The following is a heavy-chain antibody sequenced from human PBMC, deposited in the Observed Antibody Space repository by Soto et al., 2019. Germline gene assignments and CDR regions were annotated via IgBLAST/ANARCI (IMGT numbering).Heavy chain of an antibody. D-gene: IGHD4-17*01. CDR3: ARNQPVTTLGY. J-gene: IGHJ4*02. V-gene: IGHV3-53*02. CDR1: GFTVSNNY. Sequence: EVQLVETGGGLIQPGGSLRLSCAASGFTVSNNYMSWVRQAPGKGLECVSIIYSGGTTYYADSVRGRFTISRDHSKNMLYLQMNSLRADDTAVYFCARNQPVTTLGYWGQGTLVTVSS. CDR2: IYSGGTT.